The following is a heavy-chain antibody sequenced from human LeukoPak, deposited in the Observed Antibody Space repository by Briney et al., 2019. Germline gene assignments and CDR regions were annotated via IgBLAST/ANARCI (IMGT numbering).Heavy chain of an antibody. CDR2: ISAYNGNT. D-gene: IGHD3-16*02. CDR1: GYTFTSYG. V-gene: IGHV1-18*01. CDR3: ARDTETYDYVWGSYRYFDY. Sequence: GASVKVSCKASGYTFTSYGISWVRQAPGQGLEWMGWISAYNGNTNYAQKLQGRVTMTTDTSTSTAYMELRSLRSDDTAVYYCARDTETYDYVWGSYRYFDYSGQGTLVTVSS. J-gene: IGHJ4*02.